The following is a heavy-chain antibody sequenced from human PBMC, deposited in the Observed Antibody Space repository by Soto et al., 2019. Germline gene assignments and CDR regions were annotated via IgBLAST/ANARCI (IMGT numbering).Heavy chain of an antibody. J-gene: IGHJ4*02. Sequence: GGSLRLSCVGSGFTFSSYWMHWVRQAQGKGLVWVSGINSDGSSTSHADSVKGRFAISRDNSKNTMYLQMNSLRVEDTAVYYCARAKWHDGSGRVREFDYWGQGA. CDR3: ARAKWHDGSGRVREFDY. V-gene: IGHV3-74*01. CDR1: GFTFSSYW. D-gene: IGHD3-10*01. CDR2: INSDGSST.